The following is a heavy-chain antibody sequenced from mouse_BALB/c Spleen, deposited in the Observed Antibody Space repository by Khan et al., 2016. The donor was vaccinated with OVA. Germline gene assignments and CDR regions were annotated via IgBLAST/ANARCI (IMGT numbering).Heavy chain of an antibody. CDR1: GYSITSEYT. D-gene: IGHD2-4*01. Sequence: VQLQQSGPGLVKPSQSLSLTCTVTGYSITSEYTWNWIRQFPGNKLEWMGFISYSGNTRYNPSLKSRISITRDTSKNQFFLQLNSVTSEDTATYYCARKDYHDYGPSPYLGQGNLVTFSA. CDR3: ARKDYHDYGPSPY. CDR2: ISYSGNT. V-gene: IGHV3-2*02. J-gene: IGHJ3*01.